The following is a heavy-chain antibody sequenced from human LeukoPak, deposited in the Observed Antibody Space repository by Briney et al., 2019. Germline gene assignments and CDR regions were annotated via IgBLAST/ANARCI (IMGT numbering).Heavy chain of an antibody. CDR1: GGSISSSSYY. V-gene: IGHV4-39*01. Sequence: TSETLSLTCTVSGGSISSSSYYWGWIRQPPGKGLEWIGSIYYSGSTYYNPSLKSRVTISVDTSKNQFSLKLSSVTAADTAVYHCASRFPSSSRIISWGQGTLVTVSS. CDR3: ASRFPSSSRIIS. CDR2: IYYSGST. D-gene: IGHD2-2*01. J-gene: IGHJ5*02.